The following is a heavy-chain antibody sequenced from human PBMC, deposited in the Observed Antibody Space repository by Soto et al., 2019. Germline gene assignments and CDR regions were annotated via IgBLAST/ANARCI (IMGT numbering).Heavy chain of an antibody. J-gene: IGHJ4*02. CDR2: INPNSGGT. CDR1: XXXXXXXX. D-gene: IGHD6-13*01. Sequence: XXVXVSCKASXXXXXXXXXXWXXQXPGQGLEWMGWINPNSGGTNYAQKIQGWVTITRDTSISPAYMGLSSLRSDDTAFFYCARAEREDSSSWGLFDYGGQGTLVTVSS. V-gene: IGHV1-2*04. CDR3: ARAEREDSSSWGLFDY.